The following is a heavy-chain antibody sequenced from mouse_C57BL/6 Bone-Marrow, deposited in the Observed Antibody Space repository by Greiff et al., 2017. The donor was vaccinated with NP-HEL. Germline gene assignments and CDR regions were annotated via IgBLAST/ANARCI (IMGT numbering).Heavy chain of an antibody. Sequence: EVKLVESGGGLVKPGGSLKLSCAASGFTFSSYTMSWVRQTPEKRLEWVATISGGGGNTYYPDSVKGRFTISRDNATNTLYLQMSSLRSEDTALYYCGRVYYDDVYAMDYWGQGTSVTVSS. CDR1: GFTFSSYT. CDR2: ISGGGGNT. J-gene: IGHJ4*01. D-gene: IGHD2-4*01. V-gene: IGHV5-9*01. CDR3: GRVYYDDVYAMDY.